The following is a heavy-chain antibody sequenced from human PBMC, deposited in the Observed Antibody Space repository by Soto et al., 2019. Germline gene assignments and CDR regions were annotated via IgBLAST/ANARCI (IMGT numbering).Heavy chain of an antibody. Sequence: PGGSLRLSCAASGFTFSSYSMNWVRQAPGKGLEWVSYISSSSSTIYYADSVKGRFTISRDNAKNSLYLQMNSLRDEDTAVYYCAREGIAVAGGYYYYYGMDVWGQGTTVTVSS. CDR2: ISSSSSTI. J-gene: IGHJ6*02. CDR3: AREGIAVAGGYYYYYGMDV. CDR1: GFTFSSYS. D-gene: IGHD6-19*01. V-gene: IGHV3-48*02.